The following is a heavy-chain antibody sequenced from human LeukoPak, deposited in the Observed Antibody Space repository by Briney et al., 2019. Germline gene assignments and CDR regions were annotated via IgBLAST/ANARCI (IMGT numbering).Heavy chain of an antibody. CDR1: GYTFTTYG. D-gene: IGHD1-26*01. Sequence: ASVKVSCKASGYTFTTYGIIWVRQAPGQGLEWMGWISTYNAKTKYAQNLRGRVAMTTDTSTSTVYMELRSLTSDDTAVYYCARDTGSNFFDPWGQGTLVTVAS. CDR3: ARDTGSNFFDP. V-gene: IGHV1-18*01. J-gene: IGHJ5*02. CDR2: ISTYNAKT.